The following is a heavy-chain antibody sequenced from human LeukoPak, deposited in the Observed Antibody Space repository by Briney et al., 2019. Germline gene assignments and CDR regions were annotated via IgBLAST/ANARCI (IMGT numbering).Heavy chain of an antibody. D-gene: IGHD2/OR15-2a*01. V-gene: IGHV3-48*04. CDR2: ISSSSSTI. CDR1: GFTFSSYS. CDR3: ASGIFCPFDY. Sequence: PGGSLRLSCAASGFTFSSYSMNWVRQAPGKGLEWVSYISSSSSTIYYADSVKGRFTISRDNAKNSLYLQMNSLRAEDTAVHYCASGIFCPFDYWGQGTLVTVSS. J-gene: IGHJ4*02.